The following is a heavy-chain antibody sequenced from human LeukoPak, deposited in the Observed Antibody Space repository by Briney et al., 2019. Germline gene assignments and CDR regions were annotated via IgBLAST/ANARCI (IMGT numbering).Heavy chain of an antibody. D-gene: IGHD2-15*01. Sequence: GGSLRLSCAASEFTFSTYWMTWVRQAPGKGLEWVADIKQDGSEKYYVDSVKGRFTISRQNAKKSLFLQMNSLRAEDTAVYYCARHRSGGSQDDAFDIWGQGTMVTVSS. V-gene: IGHV3-7*01. J-gene: IGHJ3*02. CDR3: ARHRSGGSQDDAFDI. CDR2: IKQDGSEK. CDR1: EFTFSTYW.